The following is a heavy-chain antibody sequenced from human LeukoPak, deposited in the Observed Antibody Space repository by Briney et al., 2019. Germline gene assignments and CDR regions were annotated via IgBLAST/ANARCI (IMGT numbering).Heavy chain of an antibody. V-gene: IGHV4-38-2*02. D-gene: IGHD4-23*01. J-gene: IGHJ4*02. Sequence: SETLSLTCTVSGYSISSGYYWGWIRQPPGKGLEWIGSIYHSGSTYYNPSLKSRVTISVDTSKDQFSLKLSSVTAADTAVYYCARVRGYSGNSYYFDYWGQGTLVTVSS. CDR3: ARVRGYSGNSYYFDY. CDR2: IYHSGST. CDR1: GYSISSGYY.